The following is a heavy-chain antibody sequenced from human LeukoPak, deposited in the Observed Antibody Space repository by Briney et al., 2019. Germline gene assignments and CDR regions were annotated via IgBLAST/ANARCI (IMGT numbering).Heavy chain of an antibody. D-gene: IGHD3-22*01. J-gene: IGHJ4*02. CDR2: IYYSGST. CDR1: GGSISSGDYY. V-gene: IGHV4-30-4*01. CDR3: ARDRWDIGGSSGYKYYFDY. Sequence: SETLSLTCTVSGGSISSGDYYWSWIRQPPGKGLEWIGYIYYSGSTYYNPSLKSRVTISVDTSKNQFSLKLSSVTAADTAVYYCARDRWDIGGSSGYKYYFDYWGQGTLASVSS.